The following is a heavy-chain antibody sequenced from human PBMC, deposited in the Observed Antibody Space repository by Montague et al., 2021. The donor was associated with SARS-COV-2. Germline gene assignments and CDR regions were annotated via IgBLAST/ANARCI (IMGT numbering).Heavy chain of an antibody. CDR3: ARDGYYFGPGRGNHGAFDS. V-gene: IGHV4-4*07. CDR1: GDSITPYGDSIGGYF. Sequence: SETLSLTCSVSGDSITPYGDSIGGYFWSWIRQPAGKGLEWIGRIYANANFDYNPSLNSRASMSMDTSKQAFSMRLISLTAADTAVYYGARDGYYFGPGRGNHGAFDSWGQGILVTVSS. D-gene: IGHD2/OR15-2a*01. CDR2: IYANANF. J-gene: IGHJ5*01.